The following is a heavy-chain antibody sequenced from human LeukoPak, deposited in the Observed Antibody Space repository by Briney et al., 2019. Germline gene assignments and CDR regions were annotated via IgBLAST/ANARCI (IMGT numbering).Heavy chain of an antibody. CDR2: IKQDGSEK. CDR1: GFTFSSYW. Sequence: GGSLRLSCAASGFTFSSYWMSWFGRAPGRGREWVANIKQDGSEKYYVDSVKGRFTISRDNAKNSLYLQMNSLRAEDTAVYYCARGPSGYHNTGGQGTLVTVSS. V-gene: IGHV3-7*01. J-gene: IGHJ4*02. CDR3: ARGPSGYHNT. D-gene: IGHD5-12*01.